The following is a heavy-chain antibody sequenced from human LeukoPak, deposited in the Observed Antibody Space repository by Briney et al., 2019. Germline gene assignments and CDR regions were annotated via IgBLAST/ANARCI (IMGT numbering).Heavy chain of an antibody. CDR3: ARVTAMVSYYFDY. J-gene: IGHJ4*02. D-gene: IGHD5-18*01. CDR1: GGSISSSSYY. Sequence: SETLSLTCTVSGGSISSSSYYWGWIRQPPGKGLEWIGSIYYSGSTYYNPSLKSRVTISVDKSKNQFSLKLSSVTAADTAVYYCARVTAMVSYYFDYWGQGTLVTVSS. CDR2: IYYSGST. V-gene: IGHV4-39*07.